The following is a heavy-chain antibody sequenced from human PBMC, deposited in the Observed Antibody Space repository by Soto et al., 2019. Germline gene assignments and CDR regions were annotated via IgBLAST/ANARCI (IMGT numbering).Heavy chain of an antibody. CDR2: ISGSGDST. D-gene: IGHD2-2*02. CDR3: AKGGYTTLHGYFDF. Sequence: EVQLLESGGGLVQPGGSLRLSCAASGFTFRSYVMTWVRHAPGMGLEWVSLISGSGDSTYYAYSVKGRFTISRDNSKNTVYLQMNSLRAEDTAAYYCAKGGYTTLHGYFDFWGQGSLVTVSS. V-gene: IGHV3-23*01. J-gene: IGHJ4*02. CDR1: GFTFRSYV.